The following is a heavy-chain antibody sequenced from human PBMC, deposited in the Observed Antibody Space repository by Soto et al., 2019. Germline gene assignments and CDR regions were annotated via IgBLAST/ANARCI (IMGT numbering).Heavy chain of an antibody. D-gene: IGHD3-10*01. J-gene: IGHJ4*02. V-gene: IGHV4-39*01. CDR1: GSSINNNYYY. CDR2: IYRSGTT. Sequence: SETLSLTCTVSGSSINNNYYYWGWVRQPPGKGLEWIARIYRSGTTNYNPSLKNRVTISIDTSKNQFSLKLTSVTAADTAVYSCARGVRGRKIFDYWGQGALVTVSS. CDR3: ARGVRGRKIFDY.